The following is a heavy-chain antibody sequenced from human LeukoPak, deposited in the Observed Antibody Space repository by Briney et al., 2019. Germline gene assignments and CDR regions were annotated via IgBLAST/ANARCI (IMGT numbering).Heavy chain of an antibody. CDR1: GGSINIGGYY. D-gene: IGHD4-17*01. Sequence: SQTLSLTCIVSGGSINIGGYYWNWIRQHPGKGLEWIVYMYYSWSTYYNPSLMSQVTISVDTSKNQVSVKLNSVTAAGPAVYCCARAGDYGDYAVFYLWGQGTMVTVSS. J-gene: IGHJ3*01. CDR3: ARAGDYGDYAVFYL. CDR2: MYYSWST. V-gene: IGHV4-31*01.